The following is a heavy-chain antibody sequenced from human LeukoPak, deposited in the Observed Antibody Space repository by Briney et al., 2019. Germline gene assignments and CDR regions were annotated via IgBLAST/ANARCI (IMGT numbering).Heavy chain of an antibody. CDR2: IYYSGST. CDR1: GGSISSYY. V-gene: IGHV4-59*08. CDR3: ARHPFSTPFDY. Sequence: SETLSLTCTVSGGSISSYYWSWIRQPPGKGLEWIGYIYYSGSTNYNPSLKSRVSMSLDTSKNQVSLRLSSVTAADTAVYYCARHPFSTPFDYWGRGTLVTVSS. J-gene: IGHJ4*02.